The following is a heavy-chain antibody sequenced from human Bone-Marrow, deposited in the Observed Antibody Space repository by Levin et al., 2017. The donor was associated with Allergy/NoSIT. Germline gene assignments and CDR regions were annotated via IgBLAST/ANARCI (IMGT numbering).Heavy chain of an antibody. CDR3: GREMTIVVGGLDV. Sequence: SLKISCTASGFTFDDYVMDWVRQAPGKGLEWVAGISWNSGHIAYADSVKGRFSISRDNAKNSLYLEMNSLRPEDTALYYCGREMTIVVGGLDVWGQGTTVTVSS. J-gene: IGHJ6*02. V-gene: IGHV3-9*01. CDR2: ISWNSGHI. CDR1: GFTFDDYV. D-gene: IGHD2-21*01.